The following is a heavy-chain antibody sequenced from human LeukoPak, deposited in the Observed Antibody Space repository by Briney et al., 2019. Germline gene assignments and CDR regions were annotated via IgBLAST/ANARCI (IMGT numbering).Heavy chain of an antibody. CDR1: GFTFDDYA. J-gene: IGHJ4*02. CDR2: ISWNSGSI. CDR3: AKERGDGYNYGNFDY. V-gene: IGHV3-9*01. D-gene: IGHD5-24*01. Sequence: GRSLRLSCAASGFTFDDYAMHWVRQAPGKGLEWVSGISWNSGSIGYADSVKGRFTISRDNAKNSLYLQMSSLRAEDTALYYCAKERGDGYNYGNFDYWGQGTLVTVSS.